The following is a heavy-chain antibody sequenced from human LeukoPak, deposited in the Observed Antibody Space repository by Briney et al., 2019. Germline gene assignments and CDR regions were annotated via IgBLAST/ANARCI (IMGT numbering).Heavy chain of an antibody. CDR1: GFTFSRYW. D-gene: IGHD6-6*01. V-gene: IGHV3-74*01. J-gene: IGHJ5*02. CDR2: ISSDGSEI. CDR3: ARSIAARELNWFDP. Sequence: GGSLRLSCAASGFTFSRYWMHWVRQDPEKGLVWVSRISSDGSEIIYADSVKGRFTISRDNAKNSLYLQMNSLRAEDTAVYYCARSIAARELNWFDPWGQGTLVTVSS.